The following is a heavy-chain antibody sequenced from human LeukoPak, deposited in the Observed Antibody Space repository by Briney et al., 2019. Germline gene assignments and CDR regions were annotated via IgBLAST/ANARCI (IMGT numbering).Heavy chain of an antibody. CDR2: ISSSSNYI. V-gene: IGHV3-21*01. D-gene: IGHD3-10*01. Sequence: GGSLRLSCAASGFTFSSYSMNWVRQAPGKGLEWASSISSSSNYIYYADSVKGRFTISRDNAKNSLYLQMNSLRAEDTAVYYCARVYFGSGSLNFDYWGQGTLVTVSS. CDR1: GFTFSSYS. CDR3: ARVYFGSGSLNFDY. J-gene: IGHJ4*02.